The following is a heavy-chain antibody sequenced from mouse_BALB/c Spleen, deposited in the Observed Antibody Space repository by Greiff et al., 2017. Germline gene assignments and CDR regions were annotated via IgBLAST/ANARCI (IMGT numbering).Heavy chain of an antibody. J-gene: IGHJ2*01. CDR1: GFAFSSYA. CDR2: ISSGGST. CDR3: ERGDYFDY. V-gene: IGHV5-6-5*01. Sequence: EVQLVESGGGLVKPGGSLTLSCAASGFAFSSYAMSWVRQTPEKRLEWVASISSGGSTYYPDSVKGRFTISRDNARNILYLQMSSLRSEDTAMYYCERGDYFDYWGQGTTLTVSS.